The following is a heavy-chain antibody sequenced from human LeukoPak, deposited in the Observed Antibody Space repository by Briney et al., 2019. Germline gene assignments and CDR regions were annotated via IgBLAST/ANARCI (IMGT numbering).Heavy chain of an antibody. CDR3: ARVKKGHYDFWSGYYGDYYYYYMDV. J-gene: IGHJ6*03. CDR1: GGSISNSSYY. V-gene: IGHV4-39*07. CDR2: IYYSGST. Sequence: SETLSLTCTVSGGSISNSSYYWGWIRQPPGKGLEWIWSIYYSGSTYYNPSLKSRVTISVDTSKNQFSLKLSSVTAADTAVYYCARVKKGHYDFWSGYYGDYYYYYMDVWGKGTTVTVSS. D-gene: IGHD3-3*01.